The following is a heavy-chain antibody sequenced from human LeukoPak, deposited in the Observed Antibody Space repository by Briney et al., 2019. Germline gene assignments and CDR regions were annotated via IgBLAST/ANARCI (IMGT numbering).Heavy chain of an antibody. CDR2: ISSGGGTT. V-gene: IGHV3-23*01. D-gene: IGHD3-10*01. CDR3: AKDRSGSGYFDY. CDR1: GFTFSSHA. J-gene: IGHJ4*02. Sequence: GGSLRLSCAASGFTFSSHAMSWVRQAPGKGLEWVSRISSGGGTTDYTDSVKGRFTISRVTSKNTLYLQMNSRRAEDTAVYCCAKDRSGSGYFDYWGQGTLVTVSS.